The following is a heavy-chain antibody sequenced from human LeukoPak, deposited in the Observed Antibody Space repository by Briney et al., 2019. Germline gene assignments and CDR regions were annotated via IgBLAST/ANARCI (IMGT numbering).Heavy chain of an antibody. J-gene: IGHJ4*02. CDR2: ISTSSIYI. D-gene: IGHD6-19*01. V-gene: IGHV3-21*01. CDR1: GFTFSSYS. CDR3: ARGRRDSSGWYYFDY. Sequence: PGGSLRLSCAASGFTFSSYSMNWVRQAPGKGLEWVSSISTSSIYIYYADSVKGRFTISRGNAKNSLYLQMNSLRAEDTAVYYCARGRRDSSGWYYFDYWGQGTLVTVSS.